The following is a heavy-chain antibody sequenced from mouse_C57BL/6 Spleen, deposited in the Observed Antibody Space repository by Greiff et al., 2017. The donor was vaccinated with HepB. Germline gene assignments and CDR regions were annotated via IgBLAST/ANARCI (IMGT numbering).Heavy chain of an antibody. D-gene: IGHD2-3*01. Sequence: VQLQQSGPELVKPGASVKISCKASGYTFTDYYMNWVKQSHGKSLEWIGDINPNNGGTSYNQKFKGKATLTVDKSSSTAYMELRSLTSEDSAVYYCARSTGYYVEYYYAMDYWGQGTSVTVSS. J-gene: IGHJ4*01. CDR1: GYTFTDYY. CDR2: INPNNGGT. V-gene: IGHV1-26*01. CDR3: ARSTGYYVEYYYAMDY.